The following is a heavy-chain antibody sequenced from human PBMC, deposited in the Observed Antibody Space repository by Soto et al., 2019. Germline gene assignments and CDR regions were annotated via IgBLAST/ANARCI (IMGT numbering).Heavy chain of an antibody. D-gene: IGHD6-13*01. Sequence: QVQLVQSGAEVKKPGSSVKVSCKASGGTFSSYRINWVRQAPGQGLEWVGGIVPIYRTADYAQKFQGRVTITADVSARTSYMELRSLKSRDTAVYYCVRDSGAKLSSSWGQGTLVTVSS. V-gene: IGHV1-69*01. CDR3: VRDSGAKLSSS. CDR1: GGTFSSYR. J-gene: IGHJ4*02. CDR2: IVPIYRTA.